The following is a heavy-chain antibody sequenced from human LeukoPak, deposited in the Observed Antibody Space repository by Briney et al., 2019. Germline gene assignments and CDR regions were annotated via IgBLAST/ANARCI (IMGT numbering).Heavy chain of an antibody. Sequence: ASVKVSCKASGGTFSSYAISWVRQAPGQGLEWMGGITPIFDTANYAQKFQGRVTITADESTSTAYMELSSLRSEDTAVYYCARGPYYDSSGYLPFDYWGQGTLVTVSS. D-gene: IGHD3-22*01. CDR2: ITPIFDTA. J-gene: IGHJ4*02. CDR1: GGTFSSYA. V-gene: IGHV1-69*13. CDR3: ARGPYYDSSGYLPFDY.